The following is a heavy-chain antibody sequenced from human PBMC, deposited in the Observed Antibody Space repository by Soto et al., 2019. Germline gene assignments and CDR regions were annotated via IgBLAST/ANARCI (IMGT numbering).Heavy chain of an antibody. J-gene: IGHJ5*02. D-gene: IGHD3-10*01. V-gene: IGHV1-18*04. CDR2: ISAYNGNT. CDR1: GYTFTTYG. CDR3: ARDRYYYGSGSYYISWFDP. Sequence: GASVKVSCKTSGYTFTTYGVSWVRQAPGLGLEWMGWISAYNGNTNYAQKLQGRVTMTTDTSTSTAYMELRGLRSDDTAVYYCARDRYYYGSGSYYISWFDPWGQGTLVTVSS.